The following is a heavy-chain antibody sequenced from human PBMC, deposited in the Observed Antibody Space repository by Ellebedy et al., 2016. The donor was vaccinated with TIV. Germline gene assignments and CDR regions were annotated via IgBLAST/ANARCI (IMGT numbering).Heavy chain of an antibody. J-gene: IGHJ4*02. CDR1: GFTFSSYS. CDR3: AHVTVRAGGY. V-gene: IGHV3-48*02. D-gene: IGHD4-17*01. Sequence: GESLKISCAASGFTFSSYSMNWVRQAPGKGLEWVSYISSNSSTIYYADSVKGRFTISRDNDKNSLYLQMNSLRDEDTAVYDCAHVTVRAGGYWGQGTLVTVSS. CDR2: ISSNSSTI.